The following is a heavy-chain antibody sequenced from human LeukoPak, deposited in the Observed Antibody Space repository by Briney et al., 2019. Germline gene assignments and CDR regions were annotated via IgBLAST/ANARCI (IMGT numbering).Heavy chain of an antibody. J-gene: IGHJ4*02. CDR2: IYHSGST. V-gene: IGHV4-30-2*01. CDR3: ARFGLGGSSFLFDY. CDR1: GGSISSGGYY. Sequence: SETLSLTCTVSGGSISSGGYYWSWIRQPPGEGLEWIGYIYHSGSTYYNPSLKSRVTISVDRSKNRFSLKLSSVTAADTAVYYCARFGLGGSSFLFDYWGQGTLVTVSS. D-gene: IGHD6-6*01.